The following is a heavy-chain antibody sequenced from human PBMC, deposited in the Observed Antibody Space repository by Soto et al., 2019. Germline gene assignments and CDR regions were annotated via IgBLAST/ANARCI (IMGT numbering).Heavy chain of an antibody. Sequence: GASVKVSCTASGGTFSSYTISWVRQAPGQGLEWMGRIIPILGIANYAQKFQGRVTITADKSTSTAYMELSSLRSEDTAVYYCARGKYSSSSNYYYYYMDVWGKGTTVTVSS. D-gene: IGHD6-6*01. J-gene: IGHJ6*03. V-gene: IGHV1-69*02. CDR1: GGTFSSYT. CDR2: IIPILGIA. CDR3: ARGKYSSSSNYYYYYMDV.